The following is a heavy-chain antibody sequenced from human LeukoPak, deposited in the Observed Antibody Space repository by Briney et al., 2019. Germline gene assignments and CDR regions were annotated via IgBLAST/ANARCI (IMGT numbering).Heavy chain of an antibody. Sequence: SETLSLTCTVSGGSISSYYWSWIRQPPGQGLEWIGYIYYSGSTNYNPSLKSRVTISVDTSKNQFSLKLSSVTAADTAVYYCASARRYCSSTSCYYYFDYWGQGTLVTVSS. CDR1: GGSISSYY. J-gene: IGHJ4*02. CDR3: ASARRYCSSTSCYYYFDY. V-gene: IGHV4-59*08. D-gene: IGHD2-2*01. CDR2: IYYSGST.